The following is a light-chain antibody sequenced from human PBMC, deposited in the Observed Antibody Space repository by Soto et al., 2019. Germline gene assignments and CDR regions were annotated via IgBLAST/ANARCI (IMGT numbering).Light chain of an antibody. CDR2: GNS. V-gene: IGLV1-40*01. J-gene: IGLJ1*01. Sequence: QSVLTQPPSVSGVPGQRVTISCTGSSSNIGAGYDVHWYHQLPGTAPKLLIYGNSNRPSGVPDRFSGSKSGTSASLAITGLQAEDEADYYCQSYDSSLSGYVFGIGTKVTVL. CDR3: QSYDSSLSGYV. CDR1: SSNIGAGYD.